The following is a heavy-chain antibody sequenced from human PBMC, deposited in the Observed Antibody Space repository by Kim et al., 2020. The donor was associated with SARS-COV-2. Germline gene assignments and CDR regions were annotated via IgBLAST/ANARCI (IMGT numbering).Heavy chain of an antibody. D-gene: IGHD3-10*01. CDR1: GDSINTYY. V-gene: IGHV4-59*08. CDR2: THYSGST. J-gene: IGHJ4*02. CDR3: ARHYASGTLPLDY. Sequence: SETLSLTCTVSGDSINTYYWSWIRQPPGKGLEWIAYTHYSGSTNYNPSLKSRVTISIDTSKNQLSLTLTSVTAADTAVYYCARHYASGTLPLDYWGQGTL.